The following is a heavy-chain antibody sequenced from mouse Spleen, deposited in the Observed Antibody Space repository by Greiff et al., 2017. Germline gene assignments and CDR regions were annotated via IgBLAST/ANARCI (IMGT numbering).Heavy chain of an antibody. CDR3: TKSNFSWFAY. D-gene: IGHD2-5*01. J-gene: IGHJ3*01. Sequence: EVHLVESGAELVRPGASVKLSCTASGFNIKDDYMHWVKQRPEQGLEWIGWIDPENGDTEYASKFQGKATITADTSSNTAYLQLSSLTSEDTAVYYCTKSNFSWFAYWGQGTLVTVSA. V-gene: IGHV14-4*01. CDR2: IDPENGDT. CDR1: GFNIKDDY.